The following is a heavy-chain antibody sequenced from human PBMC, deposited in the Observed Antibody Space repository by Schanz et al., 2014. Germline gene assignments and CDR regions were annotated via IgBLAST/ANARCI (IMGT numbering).Heavy chain of an antibody. CDR3: AKDPSHGDYDYYFDY. J-gene: IGHJ4*02. D-gene: IGHD3-22*01. CDR2: LSGSGGST. CDR1: GFTFNSYA. Sequence: VQLVESGGGVVQPGGSLRLSCAASGFTFNSYAMTWVRQAPGKGLEWVSALSGSGGSTYYADSVKGRFTISRDNAKNSLYLQMNSLRAEDTAVYYCAKDPSHGDYDYYFDYWGQGTLVTVSS. V-gene: IGHV3-23*04.